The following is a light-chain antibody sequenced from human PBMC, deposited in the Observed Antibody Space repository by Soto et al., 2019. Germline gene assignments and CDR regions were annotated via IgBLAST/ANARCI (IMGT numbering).Light chain of an antibody. CDR3: QHYNSYSEA. V-gene: IGKV1-5*01. CDR2: DAS. CDR1: QSISRW. J-gene: IGKJ1*01. Sequence: DIQMTQSPSTLSASVGDRVTITCRASQSISRWLAWYRQKPGNAPELLIFDASSLETGVPSRFSGSGSGTEFTLTISSLQPDDFATYYCQHYNSYSEAFGQGTKVELK.